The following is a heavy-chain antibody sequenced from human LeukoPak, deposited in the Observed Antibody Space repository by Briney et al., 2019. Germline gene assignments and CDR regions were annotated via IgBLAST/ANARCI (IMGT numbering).Heavy chain of an antibody. Sequence: ASVKVSCKASGYTFTGYYMHWVRQAPGQGLEWMGWINPNSGGTNYAQKFQGRVTMTRDTSISTAYMELSRLRSDDTAVYYCERQYYDFWSGYFTFFDYWGQGTLVTVSS. CDR1: GYTFTGYY. CDR3: ERQYYDFWSGYFTFFDY. J-gene: IGHJ4*02. D-gene: IGHD3-3*01. CDR2: INPNSGGT. V-gene: IGHV1-2*02.